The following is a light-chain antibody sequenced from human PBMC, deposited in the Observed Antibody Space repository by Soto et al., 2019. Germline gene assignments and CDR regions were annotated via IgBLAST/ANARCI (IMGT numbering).Light chain of an antibody. CDR3: QHYNSYSEA. J-gene: IGKJ1*01. V-gene: IGKV3-15*01. CDR1: QSVSSN. Sequence: EIVLTQSPATVSLSPGETATLSCRASQSVSSNLAWYQQKPGQAPRLLVYGASTRATGIPGRFSGSGSGTEFTLTISSLQPDDFATYYCQHYNSYSEAFGQGTKV. CDR2: GAS.